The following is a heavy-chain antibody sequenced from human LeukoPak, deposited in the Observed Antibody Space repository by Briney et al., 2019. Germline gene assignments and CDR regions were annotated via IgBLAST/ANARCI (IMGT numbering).Heavy chain of an antibody. CDR1: GYTFTSYG. CDR2: ISAYNGNT. Sequence: ASVKVSCKASGYTFTSYGISWVRQAPGQGLDWMGWISAYNGNTNYAQKLQGRVTMTTDTSTSTAYMELRSLRSDDTAVYYCARDSGRVTMIVVVITLDYWGQGTLVTVSS. CDR3: ARDSGRVTMIVVVITLDY. J-gene: IGHJ4*02. D-gene: IGHD3-22*01. V-gene: IGHV1-18*01.